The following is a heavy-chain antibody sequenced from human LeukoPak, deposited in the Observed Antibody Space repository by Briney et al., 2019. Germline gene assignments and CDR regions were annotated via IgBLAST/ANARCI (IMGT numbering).Heavy chain of an antibody. D-gene: IGHD2-2*01. CDR3: ASSHRESGPAAIGY. V-gene: IGHV1-69*01. CDR1: GGTFSSYA. Sequence: GSSVKVSCKASGGTFSSYAISWVRQAPGQGLEWMGGIIPIFGTANCAQKLQGRVTITADESTSTAYMELSSLRSEDTAVYYCASSHRESGPAAIGYWGQGTLVTVSS. J-gene: IGHJ4*02. CDR2: IIPIFGTA.